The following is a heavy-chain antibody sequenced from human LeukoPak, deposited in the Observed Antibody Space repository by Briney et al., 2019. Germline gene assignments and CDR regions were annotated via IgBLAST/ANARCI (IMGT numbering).Heavy chain of an antibody. V-gene: IGHV3-21*01. CDR3: ARLLSYPAQGSRPGWFDP. D-gene: IGHD2/OR15-2a*01. Sequence: PGGSLRLSCAASGFTFSSYSMNWVRQAPGKGLEWVSSISSSSSYIYYADSVKGRFTISRDNAKNSLYLQMNSLIAEAPGVYYCARLLSYPAQGSRPGWFDPWGQRTLGTVSS. J-gene: IGHJ5*02. CDR1: GFTFSSYS. CDR2: ISSSSSYI.